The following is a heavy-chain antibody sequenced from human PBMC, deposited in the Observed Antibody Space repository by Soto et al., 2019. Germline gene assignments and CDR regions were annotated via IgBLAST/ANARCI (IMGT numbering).Heavy chain of an antibody. CDR3: EREGSGGYSRGSFDF. CDR2: ISGGGGGA. D-gene: IGHD6-25*01. J-gene: IGHJ3*01. V-gene: IGHV3-23*01. CDR1: RFHFNSYA. Sequence: GGSLRLSCTASRFHFNSYAMNSIRQATREGLEWVSGISGGGGGAYYADSVQGRFIISRDNSKNTLYLQMNSLRAEDAAIYDGEREGSGGYSRGSFDFWGRGTMVPVSS.